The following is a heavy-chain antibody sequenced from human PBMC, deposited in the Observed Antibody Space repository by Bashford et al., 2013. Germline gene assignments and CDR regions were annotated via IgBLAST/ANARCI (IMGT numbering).Heavy chain of an antibody. V-gene: IGHV1-69*06. CDR1: GGTFSSYA. CDR3: ARDVKASPRYYAMDV. Sequence: SVKVSCKASGGTFSSYAISWVRQAPGQGLEWMGGIIPIFGTANYAQKFQGRITLTADRSSSTAYMELGSLRSDDTAVHYCARDVKASPRYYAMDVWGQGTTVTVSS. CDR2: IIPIFGTA. J-gene: IGHJ6*02.